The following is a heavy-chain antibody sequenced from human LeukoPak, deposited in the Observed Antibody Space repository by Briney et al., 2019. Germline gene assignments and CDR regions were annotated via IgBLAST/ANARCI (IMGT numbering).Heavy chain of an antibody. J-gene: IGHJ4*02. CDR2: ISGSGSST. CDR3: AKGNSARSGSYYGDY. V-gene: IGHV3-23*01. CDR1: GFTFDSYA. D-gene: IGHD1-26*01. Sequence: PGGSLSFSCAASGFTFDSYAMSWVRQAPGRGLEGVFSISGSGSSTYYAGSVKGRFTISRDNSKNTLYLQMDSLRIEDTAEYYCAKGNSARSGSYYGDYWGQGTLVTVS.